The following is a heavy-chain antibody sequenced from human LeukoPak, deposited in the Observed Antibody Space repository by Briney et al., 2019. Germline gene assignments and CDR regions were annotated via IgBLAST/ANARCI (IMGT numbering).Heavy chain of an antibody. V-gene: IGHV4-39*07. D-gene: IGHD6-13*01. CDR3: ARPINPAAADPFDY. CDR1: GASISGSGYY. J-gene: IGHJ4*02. CDR2: INHSGST. Sequence: SETLSLTCTVSGASISGSGYYWGWIRQPPGKGLEWIGEINHSGSTNYNPSLKSRVTISVDTSKNQFSLKLSSVTAADTAVYYCARPINPAAADPFDYWGQGALVTVSS.